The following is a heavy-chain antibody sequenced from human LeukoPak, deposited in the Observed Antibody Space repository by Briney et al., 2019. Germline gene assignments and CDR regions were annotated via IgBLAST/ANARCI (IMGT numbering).Heavy chain of an antibody. V-gene: IGHV1-18*01. CDR2: ISGYNGNT. CDR1: GYTFTSYG. Sequence: ASVQVSCKASGYTFTSYGISWVRQAPGQGLEWMGWISGYNGNTNYAQKLQGRDTMTTDTTTSTAYMELRSLRSDDTAVYYCARDLRFLEWLLLDYWGQGTLVTVSS. CDR3: ARDLRFLEWLLLDY. J-gene: IGHJ4*02. D-gene: IGHD3-3*01.